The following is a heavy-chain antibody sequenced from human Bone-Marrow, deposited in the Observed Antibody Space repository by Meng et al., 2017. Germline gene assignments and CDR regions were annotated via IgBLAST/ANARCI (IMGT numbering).Heavy chain of an antibody. CDR3: ARVLRSWGYFDY. CDR1: GFSVSSSY. D-gene: IGHD7-27*01. CDR2: IYSGGTT. J-gene: IGHJ4*02. V-gene: IGHV3-53*02. Sequence: EVDLGGTGGGLNPPWWSLELSCAASGFSVSSSYMSWVRQAPGKGPEWVSVIYSGGTTYYADSVKGRFTISRDNSRNTLYLQVNSLRAEDTAVYYCARVLRSWGYFDYWGQGTLVTVSS.